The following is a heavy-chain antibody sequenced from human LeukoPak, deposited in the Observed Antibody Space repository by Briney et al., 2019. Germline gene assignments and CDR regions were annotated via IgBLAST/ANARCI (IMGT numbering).Heavy chain of an antibody. V-gene: IGHV3-30*03. CDR1: GYTFSSHA. Sequence: GGSLRLSCAASGYTFSSHAMHWVRQAPGKGLEWVAIISRDGSNKYYEESVKGRFTISRDNSKSTVYLQMNDLRTEDAAVYFCAIEGGHYHSGGYSECFHDWGQGTLVTVSS. D-gene: IGHD3-22*01. CDR3: AIEGGHYHSGGYSECFHD. CDR2: ISRDGSNK. J-gene: IGHJ1*01.